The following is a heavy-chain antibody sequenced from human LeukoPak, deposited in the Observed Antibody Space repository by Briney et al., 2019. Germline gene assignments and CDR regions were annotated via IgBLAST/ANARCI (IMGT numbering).Heavy chain of an antibody. V-gene: IGHV3-48*01. J-gene: IGHJ3*02. D-gene: IGHD4-23*01. CDR3: ARGQDTVVTSRDAFDI. CDR2: INPSSSDK. CDR1: GFTFSTYS. Sequence: GGSLRLSCAASGFTFSTYSMNWVRQAPGKGLEWVSYINPSSSDKYYTDSVKGRFTISRDNAKNSLFLQMNSLRAEDTAVYYCARGQDTVVTSRDAFDIWGQGTMVTVSS.